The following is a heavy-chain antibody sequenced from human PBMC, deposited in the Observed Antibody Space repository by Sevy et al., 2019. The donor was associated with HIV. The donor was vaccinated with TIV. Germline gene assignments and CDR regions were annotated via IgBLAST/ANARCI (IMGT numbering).Heavy chain of an antibody. D-gene: IGHD3-3*01. CDR3: ARDNNFWSGYYTGRGGAFDI. CDR1: GFTFSNYA. Sequence: GGSLRLSCAASGFTFSNYAMNWVRQAPGKGLEWVSGISGSGGSGDKTNYADSVKGRFTISRDDSKNSLYLQLNSLRAEDTAVYYCARDNNFWSGYYTGRGGAFDIWGQGTMVTVSS. V-gene: IGHV3-23*01. CDR2: ISGSGGSGDKT. J-gene: IGHJ3*02.